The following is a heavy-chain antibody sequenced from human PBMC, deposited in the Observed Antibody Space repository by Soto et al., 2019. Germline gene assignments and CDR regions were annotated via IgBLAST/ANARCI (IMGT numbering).Heavy chain of an antibody. V-gene: IGHV1-18*01. CDR2: ISAYNGNT. D-gene: IGHD3-3*01. CDR3: ARGYDFWSGYQSFDY. CDR1: GYTFTSYG. J-gene: IGHJ4*02. Sequence: ASVKVSCKASGYTFTSYGISWVRPAPGRGLEWMGWISAYNGNTNCAQKLQGRVTMTTDTSTSTAYMGLRSLRSDDTAVYYCARGYDFWSGYQSFDYWGQGTLVTVSS.